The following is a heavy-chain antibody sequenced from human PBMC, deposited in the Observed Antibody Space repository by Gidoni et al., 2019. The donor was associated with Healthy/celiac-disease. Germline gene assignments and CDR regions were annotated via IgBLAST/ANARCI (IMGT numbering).Heavy chain of an antibody. J-gene: IGHJ4*02. CDR2: IYRGGST. CDR1: GFTVSSNY. D-gene: IGHD5-12*01. V-gene: IGHV3-53*01. CDR3: ARDRDGYNSHFDY. Sequence: EVQLVESGGGLIQPGGSMRLSCAASGFTVSSNYMTWVRQAPGQGREWVSLIYRGGSTYYADSVKGRFTISRDNSKNTLYLQMNNLRAEDTAVYYCARDRDGYNSHFDYWGQGTLVTVSS.